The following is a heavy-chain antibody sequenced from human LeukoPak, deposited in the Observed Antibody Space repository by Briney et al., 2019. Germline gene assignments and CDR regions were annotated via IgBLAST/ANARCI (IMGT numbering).Heavy chain of an antibody. CDR2: ISSSSGTI. CDR3: ARPGQLARYYFDY. J-gene: IGHJ4*02. V-gene: IGHV3-48*04. D-gene: IGHD6-13*01. CDR1: GFTFSSYS. Sequence: PGGSLRLSCAASGFTFSSYSMNWVRQAPGEGLEWVSYISSSSGTIYYADSVKGRFTISRDNAKNSLYLQMNSLRAEDTAVYYCARPGQLARYYFDYWGQGTLVTVSS.